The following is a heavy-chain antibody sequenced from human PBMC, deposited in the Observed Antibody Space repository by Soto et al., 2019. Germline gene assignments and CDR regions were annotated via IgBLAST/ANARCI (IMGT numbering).Heavy chain of an antibody. CDR2: IKSKTDGGTT. Sequence: EVQLVESGGGLVKPGGSLRLSCAASGFTFSNAWMNWVRQAPGKGLEWVGRIKSKTDGGTTDYAEPVKGRFTISRDDSKNTLYLQMNSLKTEDTAVYYCTTGKQGGCSSTSCYEYYYYYGMDVWGQGTTVTVSS. D-gene: IGHD2-2*01. CDR1: GFTFSNAW. CDR3: TTGKQGGCSSTSCYEYYYYYGMDV. J-gene: IGHJ6*02. V-gene: IGHV3-15*07.